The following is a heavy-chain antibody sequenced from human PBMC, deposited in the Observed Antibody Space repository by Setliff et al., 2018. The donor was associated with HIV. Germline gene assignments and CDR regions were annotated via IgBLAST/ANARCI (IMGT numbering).Heavy chain of an antibody. J-gene: IGHJ4*02. Sequence: PGGSLRLSCAASGFTLSSKGMHWVRQAPGKGLEWVAFIWYDGSNKEYGDSVKGRFTISRDNSKNMVYLEMNNLRGEDSAVYYCARDPAMSGWALADWGQGTQVTVSS. CDR3: ARDPAMSGWALAD. CDR1: GFTLSSKG. D-gene: IGHD6-19*01. V-gene: IGHV3-33*01. CDR2: IWYDGSNK.